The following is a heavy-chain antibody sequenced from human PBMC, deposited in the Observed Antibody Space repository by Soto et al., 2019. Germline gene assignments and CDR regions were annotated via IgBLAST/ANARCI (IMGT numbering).Heavy chain of an antibody. J-gene: IGHJ3*02. CDR1: GGSIGRSY. CDR3: ARGPYDGFDI. Sequence: SETRSLTCAVWGGSIGRSYWSWIRQPPGKGLEGIGYIYYSGTADYNPSLKSRVTMSVDTSKMQSSLRLRSVTAADTAVYYCARGPYDGFDIWGQGTMVT. V-gene: IGHV4-59*01. CDR2: IYYSGTA.